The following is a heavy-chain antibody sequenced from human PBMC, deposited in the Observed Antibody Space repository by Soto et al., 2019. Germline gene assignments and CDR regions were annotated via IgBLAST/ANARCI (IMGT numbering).Heavy chain of an antibody. CDR3: ARSSGYSSSRFDY. CDR1: GGSISGYY. J-gene: IGHJ4*02. CDR2: IYYSGST. V-gene: IGHV4-59*01. D-gene: IGHD6-13*01. Sequence: TSETLSLTCTVSGGSISGYYWSWIRQPPGKGLEWIGYIYYSGSTNYNPSLKSRVTISVDTSKNQFSLKLSSVTAADTAVYYCARSSGYSSSRFDYWGQGILVTVSS.